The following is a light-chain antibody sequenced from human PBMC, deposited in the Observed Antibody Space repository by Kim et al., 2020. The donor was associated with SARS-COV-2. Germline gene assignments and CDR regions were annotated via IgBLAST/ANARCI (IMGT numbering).Light chain of an antibody. CDR1: SSDIGGYNY. CDR2: DVS. J-gene: IGLJ3*02. V-gene: IGLV2-14*04. Sequence: GQSITISCTGTSSDIGGYNYVSWYQQHPGKAPKLMIYDVSERPSGVSNRFSGSKSGNTASLTISGLQAEDEADYYCGSYTSSSTWVFGGGTQLTVL. CDR3: GSYTSSSTWV.